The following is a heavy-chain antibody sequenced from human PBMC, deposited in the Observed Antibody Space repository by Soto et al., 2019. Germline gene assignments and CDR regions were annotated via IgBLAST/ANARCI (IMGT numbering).Heavy chain of an antibody. CDR1: GFTFSSYA. CDR2: ISYDGSNK. D-gene: IGHD3-3*01. V-gene: IGHV3-30-3*01. Sequence: QVQLVESGGGVVQPGRSLRLSCAASGFTFSSYAMHWVRQAPGKGLEWVAVISYDGSNKYYADSGKGRFTISRDNSQNTLYLQMNSLRAEDTAVYYCAQITLFGVADFDYWGQGTLVTVSS. CDR3: AQITLFGVADFDY. J-gene: IGHJ4*02.